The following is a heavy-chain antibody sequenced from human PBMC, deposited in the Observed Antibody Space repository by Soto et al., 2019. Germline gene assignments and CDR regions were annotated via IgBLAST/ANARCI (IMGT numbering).Heavy chain of an antibody. J-gene: IGHJ6*02. CDR3: EPDRRHYYFYSVLHV. Sequence: PVKVSCKASGGTFSSYAISWVRQAPGQGLEWMGGIIPIFGTANYAQKFQGRVTITADESTSTAYMELSSLRSEDTAVYYCEPDRRHYYFYSVLHVWAQCTSVTVSS. D-gene: IGHD3-3*01. V-gene: IGHV1-69*13. CDR1: GGTFSSYA. CDR2: IIPIFGTA.